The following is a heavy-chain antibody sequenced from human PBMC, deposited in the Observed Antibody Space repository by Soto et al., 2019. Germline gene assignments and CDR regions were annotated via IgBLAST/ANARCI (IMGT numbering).Heavy chain of an antibody. D-gene: IGHD6-19*01. CDR1: GGTFSSYA. Sequence: QVQLVQSGAEVKKPGSSVKVSCKASGGTFSSYAISWVRQAPGQGLEWMGGIIPIFGTAKYAQEFQGRVTITADESTSTAYMELSSLRSEDTAVYYCARVGSSGWNYYYYGVDVWGQGTTVTVSS. CDR3: ARVGSSGWNYYYYGVDV. J-gene: IGHJ6*02. V-gene: IGHV1-69*01. CDR2: IIPIFGTA.